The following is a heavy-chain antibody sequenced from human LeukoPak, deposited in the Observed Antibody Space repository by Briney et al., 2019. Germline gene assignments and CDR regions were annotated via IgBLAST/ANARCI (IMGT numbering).Heavy chain of an antibody. D-gene: IGHD3-3*01. CDR1: GGSISSSSYH. CDR3: ARLEWQRTFDY. Sequence: SETLSLTCTVSGGSISSSSYHWGWIRQPPGKGLEWIGSIYYSGSTYYNPSLKSRVTISVDTSKNQFSLKLSSVTAADTAVYYCARLEWQRTFDYWGQGTLVTVSS. CDR2: IYYSGST. V-gene: IGHV4-39*01. J-gene: IGHJ4*02.